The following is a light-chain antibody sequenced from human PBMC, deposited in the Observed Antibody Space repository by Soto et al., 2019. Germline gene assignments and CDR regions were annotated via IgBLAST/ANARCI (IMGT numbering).Light chain of an antibody. CDR3: AAWDDSLNGVV. J-gene: IGLJ3*02. Sequence: QSVLTQPPSASGTPGQRVTIACSGSSSNIGSTTVKWYQQLPGTAPKLLLYNNNQRPSGVPDRFSGSQSGTSASLAISGLQSEDEADYYCAAWDDSLNGVVFGGGTKLTVL. V-gene: IGLV1-44*01. CDR2: NNN. CDR1: SSNIGSTT.